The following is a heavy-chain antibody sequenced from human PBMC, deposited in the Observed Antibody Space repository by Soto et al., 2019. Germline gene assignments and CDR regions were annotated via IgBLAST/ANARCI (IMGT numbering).Heavy chain of an antibody. CDR3: ARGLKGYSYGYGRYYYYGMDV. Sequence: GSLRLSCAASGFTFSSYSMNWVRQAPGKGLEWVSSISSSSSYIYYADSVKGRFTISRDNAKNSLYLQMNSLRAEDTAVYYCARGLKGYSYGYGRYYYYGMDVWGKGTTVTVSS. V-gene: IGHV3-21*01. D-gene: IGHD5-18*01. CDR1: GFTFSSYS. J-gene: IGHJ6*04. CDR2: ISSSSSYI.